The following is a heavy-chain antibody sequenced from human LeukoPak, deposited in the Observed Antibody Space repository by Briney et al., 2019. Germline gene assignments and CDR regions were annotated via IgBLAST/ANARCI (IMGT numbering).Heavy chain of an antibody. CDR3: ARQAVAPDY. V-gene: IGHV4-61*01. J-gene: IGHJ4*02. D-gene: IGHD6-19*01. Sequence: PSETLSLTCTVSGGSVSSGSYYWSWIRQPPGKGLEWIGYIYYSGSTNYNPSLKSRVTISVDTSKNQFSLKLTSVTTADTAVYYCARQAVAPDYWGQGTLVTVSS. CDR1: GGSVSSGSYY. CDR2: IYYSGST.